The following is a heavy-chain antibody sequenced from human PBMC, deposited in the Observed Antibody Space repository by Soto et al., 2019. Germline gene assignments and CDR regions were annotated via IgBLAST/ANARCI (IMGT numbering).Heavy chain of an antibody. CDR2: ITFNGGEK. D-gene: IGHD3-22*01. CDR1: GFTFSAYG. J-gene: IGHJ4*02. CDR3: ARDTDDSSAYKPDY. V-gene: IGHV3-30*19. Sequence: QVQLVESGGGVVQPGRSLRLSCAASGFTFSAYGMHWGRQAPGKGLEWVALITFNGGEKYYADSFKGRFTISRDNSNDTIYLHMDSLRAEDTAMYYCARDTDDSSAYKPDYWGQGTLVTVSS.